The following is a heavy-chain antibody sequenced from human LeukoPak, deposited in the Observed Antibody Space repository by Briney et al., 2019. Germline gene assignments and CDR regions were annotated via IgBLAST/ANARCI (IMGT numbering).Heavy chain of an antibody. V-gene: IGHV3-23*01. CDR3: AKDGYSGYKDPYYFDY. CDR1: GFTFSSYA. D-gene: IGHD5-12*01. J-gene: IGHJ4*02. CDR2: ISGSGGST. Sequence: GGSLRLSCAASGFTFSSYAMSWVRQAPGKGLEWVSAISGSGGSTHYADSVKGRFTISRDNSKNTLYLQMNSLRAEDTAVYYCAKDGYSGYKDPYYFDYWGQGTLVTVSS.